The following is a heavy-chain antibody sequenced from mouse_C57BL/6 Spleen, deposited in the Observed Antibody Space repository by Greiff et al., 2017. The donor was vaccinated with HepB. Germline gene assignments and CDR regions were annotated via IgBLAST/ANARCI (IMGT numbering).Heavy chain of an antibody. CDR3: TKSHYYGSSYVDY. D-gene: IGHD1-1*01. CDR2: IDPENGDT. CDR1: GFNIKDNY. Sequence: VQLQQSGAELVRPGASVKLSCTASGFNIKDNYMHWVKQRPEQGLEWIGWIDPENGDTEYASKFQGKATITADTSSNTAYLQLSSLTSEDTAVYYCTKSHYYGSSYVDYWGQGTTLTVSS. V-gene: IGHV14-4*01. J-gene: IGHJ2*01.